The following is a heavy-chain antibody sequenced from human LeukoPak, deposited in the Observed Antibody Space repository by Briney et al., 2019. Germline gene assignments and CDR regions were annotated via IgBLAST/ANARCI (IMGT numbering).Heavy chain of an antibody. V-gene: IGHV4-30-2*01. Sequence: SETLSLTCAVSGGSISSGGYSWSWIRQPPGKGLEWIGYIYHSGSTYYNPSLKSRVTISVDRSKNQFSLKLSSVTAADTAVYYCARGVGYCSGGSCYRPTTFDYWGQGTLVTVSS. CDR1: GGSISSGGYS. J-gene: IGHJ4*02. CDR3: ARGVGYCSGGSCYRPTTFDY. CDR2: IYHSGST. D-gene: IGHD2-15*01.